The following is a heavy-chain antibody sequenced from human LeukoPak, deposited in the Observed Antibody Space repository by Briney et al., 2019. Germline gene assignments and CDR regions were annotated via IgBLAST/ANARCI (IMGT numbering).Heavy chain of an antibody. D-gene: IGHD3-10*01. Sequence: PGGSLRLSCAASGFAVSSKYMSWVRQAPGKGLEWVSVIYSDGRTYYADSVKGRCTISRDISKNTLFLQMTSLRAEDTAVYYCAKVKGWYGEGYFDYWGQGTLVTVSS. J-gene: IGHJ4*02. CDR3: AKVKGWYGEGYFDY. CDR2: IYSDGRT. V-gene: IGHV3-53*01. CDR1: GFAVSSKY.